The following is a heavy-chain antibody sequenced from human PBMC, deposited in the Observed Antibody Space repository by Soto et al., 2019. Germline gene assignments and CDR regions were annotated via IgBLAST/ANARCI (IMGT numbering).Heavy chain of an antibody. J-gene: IGHJ4*02. Sequence: GESLKISCNGSGYNFAVYCIAWVLQMPGKGLELMGIIYPSDSDTRYRPSFQGQVTISADKSISSAYLQWSSLRASDTAMYYCARGGVSTRTSDYWGQGTPVTVSS. CDR1: GYNFAVYC. D-gene: IGHD3-3*01. V-gene: IGHV5-51*01. CDR2: IYPSDSDT. CDR3: ARGGVSTRTSDY.